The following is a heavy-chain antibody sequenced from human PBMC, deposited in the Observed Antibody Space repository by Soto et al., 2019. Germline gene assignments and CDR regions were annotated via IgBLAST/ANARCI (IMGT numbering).Heavy chain of an antibody. Sequence: QVQLLDSGGGVVQPGGSLRLSCAASGYAFRSYGMHWVRQAPGKGPEWVAAVVSAGTKQHYSDSVKGRFTISKDNSKNMLFLQMNDLRVEDTGLYYCARGDPAAGPAEYWGQGTQVTVSS. CDR2: VVSAGTKQ. CDR3: ARGDPAAGPAEY. J-gene: IGHJ4*02. D-gene: IGHD6-25*01. V-gene: IGHV3-33*01. CDR1: GYAFRSYG.